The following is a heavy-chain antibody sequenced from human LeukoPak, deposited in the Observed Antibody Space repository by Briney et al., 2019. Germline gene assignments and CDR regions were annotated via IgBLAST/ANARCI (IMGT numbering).Heavy chain of an antibody. V-gene: IGHV1-2*02. CDR2: INPNSGGT. Sequence: GASVKASCKASGYTFTSYDINWVRQATGQGLEWMGWINPNSGGTNYAQKFQGRVTMTRDTSISTAYMELSRLRSDDTAVYYCARGTYYDYVWGSYRSPDWFDPWGQGTLVTVSS. D-gene: IGHD3-16*02. CDR1: GYTFTSYD. J-gene: IGHJ5*02. CDR3: ARGTYYDYVWGSYRSPDWFDP.